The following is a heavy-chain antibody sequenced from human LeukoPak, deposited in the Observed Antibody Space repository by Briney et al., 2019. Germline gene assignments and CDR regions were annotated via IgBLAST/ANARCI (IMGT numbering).Heavy chain of an antibody. CDR1: GGSISSYY. CDR3: AAVSYYYGSESYWVDY. J-gene: IGHJ4*02. V-gene: IGHV4-4*07. D-gene: IGHD3-10*01. Sequence: SETLSLTCTVSGGSISSYYWSWIRQPAGKGLECIGRIYTSGSTNYNPSLKSRVTMSVDTSKNKFSLKLSPVTDTDTAVYYCAAVSYYYGSESYWVDYWGQGTLVTVSS. CDR2: IYTSGST.